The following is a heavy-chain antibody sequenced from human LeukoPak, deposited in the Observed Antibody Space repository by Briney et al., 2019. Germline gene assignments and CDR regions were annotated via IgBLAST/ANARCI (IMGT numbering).Heavy chain of an antibody. Sequence: PGGSLRLSCAASGFTFKNHEMNCVRQAPGKGLEWVSYISSSGATIYYADSVKGRFTISRDNAKNSLYLQMNSLRVEDTAVYYCARDRGVTLFYYGLDVWGQGTTVTVSS. J-gene: IGHJ6*02. D-gene: IGHD2-21*02. CDR1: GFTFKNHE. V-gene: IGHV3-48*03. CDR3: ARDRGVTLFYYGLDV. CDR2: ISSSGATI.